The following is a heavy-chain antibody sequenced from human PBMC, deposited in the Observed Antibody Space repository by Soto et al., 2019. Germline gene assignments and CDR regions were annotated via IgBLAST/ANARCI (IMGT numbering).Heavy chain of an antibody. Sequence: GESLKISCKGSGYSFTSYWIGWVRQMPGKGLEWMGIIYPGDSDTRYSPSFQGQVTISADKSISTAYLQRSSLKASDTAMYYCARRMRYCSGGSCYNTYYYYYGMDVWGQGTTVTVSS. D-gene: IGHD2-15*01. V-gene: IGHV5-51*01. CDR3: ARRMRYCSGGSCYNTYYYYYGMDV. CDR2: IYPGDSDT. CDR1: GYSFTSYW. J-gene: IGHJ6*02.